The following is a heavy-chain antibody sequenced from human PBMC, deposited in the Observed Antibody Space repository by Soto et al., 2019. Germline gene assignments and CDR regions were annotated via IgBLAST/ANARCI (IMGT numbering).Heavy chain of an antibody. D-gene: IGHD3-3*01. V-gene: IGHV4-59*11. CDR3: AREGASRFRGFDY. Sequence: QVHLQESGPGLVKPSETLSLTCSVSGDSINNHYWSWIRQPPGKGLEWIGFIHYSGGSANYNPSLKSRVTISLGTSKSQCSLKLSSVTAADSAVYYCAREGASRFRGFDYWGQGILVTVSS. CDR2: IHYSGGSA. CDR1: GDSINNHY. J-gene: IGHJ4*02.